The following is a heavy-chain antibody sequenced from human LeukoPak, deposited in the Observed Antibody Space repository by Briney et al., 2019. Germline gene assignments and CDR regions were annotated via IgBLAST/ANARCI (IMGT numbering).Heavy chain of an antibody. CDR2: ISYDGSVI. CDR3: AKERSFGPRDFDY. CDR1: GFTLSSFG. Sequence: GGSLRLSCAASGFTLSSFGMHWDRQAPGKGLEWMTVISYDGSVIYNADSVKGRFTISRDNSKNTLYLQMDSLRADDTAVYYCAKERSFGPRDFDYWGQGTLVTVSS. D-gene: IGHD3-10*01. J-gene: IGHJ4*02. V-gene: IGHV3-30*18.